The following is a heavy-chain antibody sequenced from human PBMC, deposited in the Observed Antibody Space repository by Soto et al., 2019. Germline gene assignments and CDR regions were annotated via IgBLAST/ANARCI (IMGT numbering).Heavy chain of an antibody. CDR3: ARGFSMVRGVIHP. D-gene: IGHD3-10*01. CDR2: INHSGST. J-gene: IGHJ5*02. V-gene: IGHV4-34*01. CDR1: GGSFSGYY. Sequence: SETLSLTCAVYGGSFSGYYWSWIRQPPGKGLEWIGEINHSGSTNYNPSLKSRVTISVDTSKNQFSLKLSSVTAADTAVYYCARGFSMVRGVIHPWGQGTLVTVSS.